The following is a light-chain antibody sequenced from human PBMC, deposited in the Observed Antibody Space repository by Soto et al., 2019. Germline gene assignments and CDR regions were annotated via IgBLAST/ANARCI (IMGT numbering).Light chain of an antibody. CDR1: SSHIGNNY. J-gene: IGLJ7*01. V-gene: IGLV1-51*01. CDR3: GTWDSSLSVAV. CDR2: DNN. Sequence: QSVLTQPPSVSAAPGQKVTISCSGSSSHIGNNYVSWYQQLPGTAPKLLIYDNNKRPSGIPDRFSGSKSGTSATLGITGLQTGDEADYYCGTWDSSLSVAVFGGGTQLTVL.